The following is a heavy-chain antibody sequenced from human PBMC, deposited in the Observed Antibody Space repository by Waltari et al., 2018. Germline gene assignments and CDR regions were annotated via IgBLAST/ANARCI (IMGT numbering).Heavy chain of an antibody. J-gene: IGHJ4*02. Sequence: QVQLQESGPGLVKPSETLSLTCTVSDYSIPSGYFWGWIRQPPGGGLEWIGRVFHSGVSYYKSSLRSGVTMSVDTSKNQFSLYLSSVTDADTAVYYCARDPSDILTGSGYYFDFWGQGALVTVSS. CDR1: DYSIPSGYF. CDR3: ARDPSDILTGSGYYFDF. D-gene: IGHD3-9*01. V-gene: IGHV4-38-2*02. CDR2: VFHSGVS.